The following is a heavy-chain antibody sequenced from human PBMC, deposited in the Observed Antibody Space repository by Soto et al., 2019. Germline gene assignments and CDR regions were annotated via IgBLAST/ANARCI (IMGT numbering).Heavy chain of an antibody. CDR1: RFTFSCFD. CDR3: ARGQEVGAHFFDS. Sequence: PGGSLRLSCEASRFTFSCFDMHWVRQPTGKGLEWVSTIGTAGDTYYAVSVKGRFTISRDNAKNSLSLQMNSLRAGDTAVYFCARGQEVGAHFFDSWGQGTQVTVSS. CDR2: IGTAGDT. D-gene: IGHD2-15*01. V-gene: IGHV3-13*01. J-gene: IGHJ4*02.